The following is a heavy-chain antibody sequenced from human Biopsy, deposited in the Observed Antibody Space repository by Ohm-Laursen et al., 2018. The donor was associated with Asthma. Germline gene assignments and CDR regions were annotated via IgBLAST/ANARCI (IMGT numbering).Heavy chain of an antibody. CDR2: IIWNGARV. CDR3: AKASSSGWSAPLDY. Sequence: SLRLSCSASGFVFDDYALHWVRQTPGKGLEWVSSIIWNGARVDYADAVKGRFTISRDNAKNSLYLQMNTLKTEDTATYFCAKASSSGWSAPLDYWGQRMLVTVSS. D-gene: IGHD6-19*01. V-gene: IGHV3-9*01. CDR1: GFVFDDYA. J-gene: IGHJ4*02.